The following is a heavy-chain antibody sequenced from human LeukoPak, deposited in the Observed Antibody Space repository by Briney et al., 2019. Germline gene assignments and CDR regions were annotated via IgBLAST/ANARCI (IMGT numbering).Heavy chain of an antibody. D-gene: IGHD6-13*01. J-gene: IGHJ6*02. Sequence: SETLSLTCTVSGGSISSYYWSWIRQPPGKGREWIGYIYYSGSTNYNPSLKSRVTISVDTSKNQFSLKLSSVTAAHTAVYYCASSSGYSSSWYGYYGRDVWGQGTRVSVSS. CDR1: GGSISSYY. V-gene: IGHV4-59*08. CDR3: ASSSGYSSSWYGYYGRDV. CDR2: IYYSGST.